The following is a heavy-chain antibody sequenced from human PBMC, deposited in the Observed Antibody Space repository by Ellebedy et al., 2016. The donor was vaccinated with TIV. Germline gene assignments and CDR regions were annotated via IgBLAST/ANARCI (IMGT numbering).Heavy chain of an antibody. CDR1: GFTVSSNY. V-gene: IGHV3-66*01. CDR2: IYSGGST. CDR3: ARDRRRWWVANHDAFDI. D-gene: IGHD2-15*01. Sequence: PGGSLRLSCAASGFTVSSNYMSWVRQAPGKGLEWVSVIYSGGSTYYADSVKGRFTISRDNSKNTLYLQMNSLRAEDTAVYYCARDRRRWWVANHDAFDIWGQGTMVTVSS. J-gene: IGHJ3*02.